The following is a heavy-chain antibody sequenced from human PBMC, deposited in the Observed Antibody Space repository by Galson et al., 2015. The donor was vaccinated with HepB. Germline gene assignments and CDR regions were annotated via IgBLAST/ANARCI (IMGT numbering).Heavy chain of an antibody. V-gene: IGHV3-9*01. CDR2: ISWNSGSI. Sequence: SLRLSCAASGFTFDDYAMHWVRQAPGKGLEWVSGISWNSGSIGYADSVKGRFTISRDNAKNSLYLQMNSLRAEDTALYYCAKDIWGERSVSSSFDYWGQGTLVTVSS. D-gene: IGHD6-13*01. CDR1: GFTFDDYA. CDR3: AKDIWGERSVSSSFDY. J-gene: IGHJ4*02.